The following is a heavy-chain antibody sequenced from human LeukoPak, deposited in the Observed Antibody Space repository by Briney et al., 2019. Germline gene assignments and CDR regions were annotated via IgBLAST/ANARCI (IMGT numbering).Heavy chain of an antibody. V-gene: IGHV3-66*01. D-gene: IGHD3-22*01. CDR1: GFTVSSNY. Sequence: GRSLRPSCAVSGFTVSSNYMSWVRQAPGKGLEWVSVIFSGGSTYYADSVKGRFTISRDDSKNTVYLQMNSLRAEDTSVCFCARGGESSGYYYADYWGQGTLVTVSS. CDR2: IFSGGST. CDR3: ARGGESSGYYYADY. J-gene: IGHJ4*02.